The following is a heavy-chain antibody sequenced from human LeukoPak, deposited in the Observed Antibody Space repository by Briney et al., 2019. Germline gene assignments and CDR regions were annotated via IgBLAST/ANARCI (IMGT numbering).Heavy chain of an antibody. D-gene: IGHD5-12*01. Sequence: SVKVSCKASGGTFSSYAISWVRQAPGQGLEWMGGIIPIFGTANYAQKFQGRVTITADESTSTAYMELSSLRPEDTAVYYCARDVDIVATKDYYYYGMDVWGQGTTVTVSS. J-gene: IGHJ6*02. CDR1: GGTFSSYA. V-gene: IGHV1-69*01. CDR3: ARDVDIVATKDYYYYGMDV. CDR2: IIPIFGTA.